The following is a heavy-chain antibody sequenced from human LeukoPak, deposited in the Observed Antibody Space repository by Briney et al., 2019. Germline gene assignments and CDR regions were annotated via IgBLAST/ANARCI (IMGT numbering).Heavy chain of an antibody. D-gene: IGHD2-2*01. CDR3: ARERYCSSTSCYAREIDY. CDR2: IYDSGST. V-gene: IGHV4-59*12. J-gene: IGHJ4*02. CDR1: GGSIRSYH. Sequence: SETLSLTCTVSGGSIRSYHWSWIRQPPGKRLEWIGYIYDSGSTNYNPSLKSRVTISVDTSKNQFSLKLSSVTAADTAVYYCARERYCSSTSCYAREIDYWGQGTLVTVSS.